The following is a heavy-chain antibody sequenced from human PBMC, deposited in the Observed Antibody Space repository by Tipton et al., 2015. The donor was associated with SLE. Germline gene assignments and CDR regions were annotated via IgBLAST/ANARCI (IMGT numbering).Heavy chain of an antibody. Sequence: SLRLSCAASGFTFSSHWMHWVRQAPGKGPVWVSRINSDGSTTNYADSVKGRFTISRDNAKSTLYLQMNCLRAEDTAVYYCTRVESTAWAFDVWGQGTMVTVSS. J-gene: IGHJ3*01. CDR1: GFTFSSHW. CDR3: TRVESTAWAFDV. CDR2: INSDGSTT. D-gene: IGHD1-1*01. V-gene: IGHV3-74*01.